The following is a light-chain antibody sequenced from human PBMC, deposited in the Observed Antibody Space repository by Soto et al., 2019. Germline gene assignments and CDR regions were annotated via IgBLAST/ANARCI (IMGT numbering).Light chain of an antibody. Sequence: EIVMTQSPATLSVSPGETATLSCRASQSVSTSLAWYQQKPGQAPRLLISGASPRATGVPARFSGSGSETEFTLTISSLQSEDFGVYYCQQYNIWWTFGQGTKVEIK. J-gene: IGKJ1*01. CDR3: QQYNIWWT. CDR2: GAS. CDR1: QSVSTS. V-gene: IGKV3-15*01.